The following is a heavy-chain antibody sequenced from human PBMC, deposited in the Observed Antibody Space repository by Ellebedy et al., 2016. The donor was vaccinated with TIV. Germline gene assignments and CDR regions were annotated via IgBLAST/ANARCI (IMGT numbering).Heavy chain of an antibody. D-gene: IGHD2-8*01. Sequence: GESLKISXAASGFTFSDYYMSWIRQAPGKGLEWVSYISSSGSTIYYADSVKGRFTISRDNSKNTLYLQMNSLRAEDTAVYYCAKAPGVYAANWFDPWGQGTLVTVSS. CDR2: ISSSGSTI. CDR3: AKAPGVYAANWFDP. CDR1: GFTFSDYY. J-gene: IGHJ5*02. V-gene: IGHV3-11*01.